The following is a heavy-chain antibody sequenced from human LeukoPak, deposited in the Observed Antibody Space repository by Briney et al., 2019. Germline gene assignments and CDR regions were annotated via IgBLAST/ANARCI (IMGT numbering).Heavy chain of an antibody. J-gene: IGHJ4*02. CDR1: GYTFTSYG. D-gene: IGHD3-16*01. Sequence: GASVKVSCKASGYTFTSYGISWVRQAPGQGLEWMGIISPSGGSTSYAQKFQGRVTVTRDMSTSTVYMVLSSLRSEDTAVYYCARDWGTYYFDYWGQGTLVTVSS. CDR2: ISPSGGST. V-gene: IGHV1-46*01. CDR3: ARDWGTYYFDY.